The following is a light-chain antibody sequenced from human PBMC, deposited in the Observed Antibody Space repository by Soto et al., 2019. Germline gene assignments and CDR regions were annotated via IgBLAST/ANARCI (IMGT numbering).Light chain of an antibody. CDR1: SSDVGGYNY. V-gene: IGLV2-14*03. J-gene: IGLJ2*01. Sequence: QSVLTQPASGSGSAGQSITISCTGTSSDVGGYNYVSWYQQHPGKAPKLMIYDVINRPSGVSNRFSGSKSGNSASLTISGLQAEDEADYYCSSYTSSSTYVVFGGGTKVTVL. CDR3: SSYTSSSTYVV. CDR2: DVI.